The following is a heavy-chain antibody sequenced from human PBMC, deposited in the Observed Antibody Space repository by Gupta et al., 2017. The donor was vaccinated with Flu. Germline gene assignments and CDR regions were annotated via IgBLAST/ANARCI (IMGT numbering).Heavy chain of an antibody. J-gene: IGHJ2*01. Sequence: ISWVRQAPGQGLEWMGGIIPIFGTANYAQKFQGRVTITADESTSTAYMELSSLRSEDTAVYYCARDIVVVPAAEPVGYFDLWGRGTLVTVSS. D-gene: IGHD2-2*01. V-gene: IGHV1-69*01. CDR3: ARDIVVVPAAEPVGYFDL. CDR2: IIPIFGTA.